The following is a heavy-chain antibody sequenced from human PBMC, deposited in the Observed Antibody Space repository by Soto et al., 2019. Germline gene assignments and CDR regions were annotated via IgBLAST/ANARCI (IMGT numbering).Heavy chain of an antibody. Sequence: GGSLRLSCAISGSTLSSYAMSWVRQAPGKGLEWITSLSSSGAGAYYADSVKGRFTISRDNSRNTLFLQMNSLKAEDTAIYFCAKSLLDYHLETIPDHPFDHWGQGTLVTVSS. D-gene: IGHD3-10*01. CDR3: AKSLLDYHLETIPDHPFDH. CDR1: GSTLSSYA. V-gene: IGHV3-23*01. J-gene: IGHJ4*02. CDR2: LSSSGAGA.